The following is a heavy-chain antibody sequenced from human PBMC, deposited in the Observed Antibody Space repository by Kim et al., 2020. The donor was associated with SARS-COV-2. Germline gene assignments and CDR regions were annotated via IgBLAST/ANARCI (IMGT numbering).Heavy chain of an antibody. D-gene: IGHD4-4*01. CDR3: AREIYSNYGDNWFDP. V-gene: IGHV7-4-1*02. J-gene: IGHJ5*02. Sequence: ASVKVSCKASGYTFTSYAMNWVRQAPGQGLEWMGWINTNTGNPTYAQGFTGRFVFSLDTSVSKAYLQISSLKAEDTAVYYCAREIYSNYGDNWFDPWGQGTLVTVSS. CDR2: INTNTGNP. CDR1: GYTFTSYA.